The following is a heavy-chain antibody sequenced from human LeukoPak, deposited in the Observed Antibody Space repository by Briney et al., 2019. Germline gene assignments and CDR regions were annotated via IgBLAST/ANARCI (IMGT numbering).Heavy chain of an antibody. CDR1: GGSFSGYY. Sequence: PSETLSLTCAVYGGSFSGYYWSWIRQPPGKGLEWIGEINHSGSTNYNPSLRSRVTISVDTSKNQFSLKLSSVTAADTAVYYCARGMNYYDSSGGVWGQGTTVTVSS. J-gene: IGHJ6*02. CDR2: INHSGST. V-gene: IGHV4-34*01. CDR3: ARGMNYYDSSGGV. D-gene: IGHD3-22*01.